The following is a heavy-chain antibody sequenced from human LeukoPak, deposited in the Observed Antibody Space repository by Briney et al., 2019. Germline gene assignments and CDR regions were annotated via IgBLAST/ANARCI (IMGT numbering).Heavy chain of an antibody. J-gene: IGHJ5*02. CDR1: GGFISSYY. CDR3: ARDLGCSSTSCSNWFDP. D-gene: IGHD2-2*01. Sequence: SETLSLTCTVSGGFISSYYWSWIRQPAGKGLEWIGRIYTSGSTNYNPSLKSRVTMSVDTSKNQFSLKLSSVTAADTAVYYSARDLGCSSTSCSNWFDPWGQGTLVTVSS. CDR2: IYTSGST. V-gene: IGHV4-4*07.